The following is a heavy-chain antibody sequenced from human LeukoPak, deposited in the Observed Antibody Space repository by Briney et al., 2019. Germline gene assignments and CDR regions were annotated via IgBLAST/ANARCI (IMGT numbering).Heavy chain of an antibody. V-gene: IGHV4-34*01. D-gene: IGHD6-19*01. CDR2: INHSGST. CDR1: GGSFSGYY. J-gene: IGHJ3*02. CDR3: ASWGGRAWYIDAFDI. Sequence: SETLSLTCAVYGGSFSGYYWSWIRQPPGKGLEWIGEINHSGSTNYNPSLKSRVTISVDTSKNQFSLKLSSVTAADTAVYYCASWGGRAWYIDAFDIWGQGTMVTVSS.